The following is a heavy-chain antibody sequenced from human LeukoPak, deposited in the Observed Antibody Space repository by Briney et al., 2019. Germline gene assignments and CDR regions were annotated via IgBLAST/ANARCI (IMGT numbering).Heavy chain of an antibody. J-gene: IGHJ4*02. CDR2: IGPNGVST. V-gene: IGHV3-64*02. CDR3: ARDWGCDY. CDR1: GFNFRRYA. D-gene: IGHD3-16*01. Sequence: GGSLRVSCAASGFNFRRYAMYCVRQAPGKGLENVSAIGPNGVSTYYADSVKGRFSISRDNSKNTLYLQMGSLRLEDMGVYYCARDWGCDYWGQGTLVTVSS.